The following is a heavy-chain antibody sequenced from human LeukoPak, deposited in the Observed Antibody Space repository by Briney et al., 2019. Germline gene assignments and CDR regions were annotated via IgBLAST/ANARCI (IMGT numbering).Heavy chain of an antibody. J-gene: IGHJ6*04. D-gene: IGHD3-10*01. CDR2: ISSSSSYT. Sequence: GGSLRLFCAASGFTFSDYYMSWIRQAPGKGLERVSYISSSSSYTNYADSVKGRFTISRDNAKNSLYLQMNSLRAEDTAVYYCARSFGELDYYYYGMDVWGKGTTVTVSS. CDR1: GFTFSDYY. V-gene: IGHV3-11*06. CDR3: ARSFGELDYYYYGMDV.